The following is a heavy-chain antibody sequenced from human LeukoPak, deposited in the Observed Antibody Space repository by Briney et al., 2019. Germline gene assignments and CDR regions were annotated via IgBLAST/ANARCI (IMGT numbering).Heavy chain of an antibody. J-gene: IGHJ6*03. D-gene: IGHD6-6*01. CDR2: IGTAGDT. CDR1: GFTFSSYD. Sequence: GGSLRLSCAASGFTFSSYDMHWVRHATGKGLEWVSAIGTAGDTYYPGSVKGPFTISRENAKNSLYLQMNSLRAGDTAVYYCCGRSSYYYYMDVWGKGTTVTVSS. CDR3: CGRSSYYYYMDV. V-gene: IGHV3-13*01.